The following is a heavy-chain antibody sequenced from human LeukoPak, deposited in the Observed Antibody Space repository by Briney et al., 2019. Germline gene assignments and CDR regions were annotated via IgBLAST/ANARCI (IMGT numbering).Heavy chain of an antibody. CDR1: GFTFSSYS. Sequence: GGSLRLSCAASGFTFSSYSMNWVRQAPGKGLEWFSSISSSSSYIYYADSVKGRFTISRDNAKNSLYLQMNSLRAEDTAVYYCAREVGASNDAFDIWGQGTMVTVSS. CDR2: ISSSSSYI. V-gene: IGHV3-21*01. J-gene: IGHJ3*02. CDR3: AREVGASNDAFDI. D-gene: IGHD1-26*01.